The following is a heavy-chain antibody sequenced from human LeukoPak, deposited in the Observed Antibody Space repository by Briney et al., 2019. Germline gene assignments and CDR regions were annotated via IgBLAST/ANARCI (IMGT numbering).Heavy chain of an antibody. CDR3: AKDIVVVPAATYDY. CDR1: GFTFNDYA. D-gene: IGHD2-2*01. V-gene: IGHV3-23*01. Sequence: PGASLRISCPASGFTFNDYAMHWVRHAPAKALECVTAISGSGGSTYYADYVKGRFTISRDNSKNTLYLQMNSLRAEDTAVYYCAKDIVVVPAATYDYWGQGTLVTVSS. J-gene: IGHJ4*02. CDR2: ISGSGGST.